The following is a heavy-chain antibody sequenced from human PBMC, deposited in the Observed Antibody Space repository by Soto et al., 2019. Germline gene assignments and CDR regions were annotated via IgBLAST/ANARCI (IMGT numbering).Heavy chain of an antibody. V-gene: IGHV1-69*06. J-gene: IGHJ6*02. CDR3: ATGSPYCTNTSCYNGYYGMNV. D-gene: IGHD2-2*01. CDR1: GDTFSSYA. CDR2: IIPFFGSA. Sequence: QAQLEQSGAEVKKPGSSVKVSCKASGDTFSSYAISWVRQAPGQGLEWMGGIIPFFGSAKYAQKFQGRVTITADKSTSTAYMELTSLRSEDTAVYFCATGSPYCTNTSCYNGYYGMNVWGQGTTVTVYS.